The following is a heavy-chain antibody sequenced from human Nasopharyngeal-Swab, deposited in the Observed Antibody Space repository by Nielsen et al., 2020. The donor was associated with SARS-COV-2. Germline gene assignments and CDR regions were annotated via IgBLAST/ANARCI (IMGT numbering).Heavy chain of an antibody. J-gene: IGHJ3*02. CDR3: ARGKRGFSYGSDAFDI. CDR1: GYTFTRYY. Sequence: ASVKVSCKASGYTFTRYYMHWVRQAPGQGLEWMGLINPSAGSTTYAQQFQGKVTMTRDTSTGAVYMELSSLRPEDTAVYHCARGKRGFSYGSDAFDIWGQGTMVTVSS. D-gene: IGHD5-18*01. V-gene: IGHV1-46*01. CDR2: INPSAGST.